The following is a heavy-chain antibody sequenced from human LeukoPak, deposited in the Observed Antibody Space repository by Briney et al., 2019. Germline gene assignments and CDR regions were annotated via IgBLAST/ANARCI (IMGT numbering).Heavy chain of an antibody. CDR1: GFTFSSYA. CDR3: ARDSAVLLWFGELLLDYYMDV. V-gene: IGHV3-21*01. D-gene: IGHD3-10*01. J-gene: IGHJ6*03. Sequence: GGSLRLSCAASGFTFSSYAMSWVRQAPGKGLEWVSSISSSSSYIYYADSVKGRFTISRDNAKNSLYLQMNSLRAEDTAVYYCARDSAVLLWFGELLLDYYMDVWGKGTTVTVSS. CDR2: ISSSSSYI.